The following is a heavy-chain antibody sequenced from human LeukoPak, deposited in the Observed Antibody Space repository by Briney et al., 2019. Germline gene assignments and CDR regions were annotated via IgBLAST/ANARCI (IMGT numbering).Heavy chain of an antibody. CDR2: ISGSGGST. CDR3: AKDWVSSGWSPTYYFDY. D-gene: IGHD6-19*01. V-gene: IGHV3-23*01. CDR1: GFTFSSYA. J-gene: IGHJ4*02. Sequence: GGSLRLSCAASGFTFSSYAMSWVRQAPGKGLEWVSAISGSGGSTYYADSVKGRFTISRDNSKNTLYLQMNSLRAEDTAVYYCAKDWVSSGWSPTYYFDYWGQGTLVTVSS.